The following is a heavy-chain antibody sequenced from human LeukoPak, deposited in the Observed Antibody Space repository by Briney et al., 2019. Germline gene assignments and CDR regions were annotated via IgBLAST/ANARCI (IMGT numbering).Heavy chain of an antibody. V-gene: IGHV3-30*02. J-gene: IGHJ4*02. CDR3: AKDPRTITMVRGIGIDY. CDR1: GFTFSSYG. CDR2: IRFDGTIK. D-gene: IGHD3-10*01. Sequence: GGSLRLSCAASGFTFSSYGMHWVRQGPGKGLEWVAFIRFDGTIKYYADSVNGRFTISRDGSRNTLYLQVNSLRAEDTAIYYCAKDPRTITMVRGIGIDYWGQGTLVTVSS.